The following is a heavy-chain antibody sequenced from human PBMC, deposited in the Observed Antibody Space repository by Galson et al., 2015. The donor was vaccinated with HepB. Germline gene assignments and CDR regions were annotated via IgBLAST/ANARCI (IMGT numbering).Heavy chain of an antibody. J-gene: IGHJ5*02. V-gene: IGHV3-7*01. D-gene: IGHD2-15*01. CDR1: GFTFRTSW. Sequence: SLRLSCAASGFTFRTSWMTWVRQGPGRGLEWVANINADGSDEFYVDSVKDRFTISRDNAKNSLYLHMNSLSAEDTGVYYCATDGGWFRLDPWGQGTLVTVSS. CDR3: ATDGGWFRLDP. CDR2: INADGSDE.